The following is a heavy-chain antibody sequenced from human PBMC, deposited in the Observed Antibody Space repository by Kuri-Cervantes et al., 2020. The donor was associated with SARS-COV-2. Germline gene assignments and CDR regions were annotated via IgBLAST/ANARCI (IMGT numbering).Heavy chain of an antibody. CDR2: IYHSGST. J-gene: IGHJ2*01. D-gene: IGHD5-18*01. CDR3: ARRPREEDHSFHWYFDL. Sequence: SETLSLTCAVSGYSISSGYYWGWIRQPPGKGLEWIGSIYHSGSTYCNPSLKSRVTISLDTSKNQFSLRLSSVTTADTAMYYCARRPREEDHSFHWYFDLWGRGTLVTVSS. V-gene: IGHV4-38-2*01. CDR1: GYSISSGYY.